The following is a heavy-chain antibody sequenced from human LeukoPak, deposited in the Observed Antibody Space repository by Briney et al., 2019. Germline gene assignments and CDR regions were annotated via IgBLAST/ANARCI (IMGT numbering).Heavy chain of an antibody. CDR1: GFTFSTYA. V-gene: IGHV3-23*01. CDR2: IGGGRDT. D-gene: IGHD2-2*01. CDR3: ARDPTYCSSTSCYGY. J-gene: IGHJ4*02. Sequence: GGSLRLSCAASGFTFSTYAMSWVRQAPGKGLEWLSTIGGGRDTFYADSVKGRFTISRDNSKNTLYLQMNSLRAEDTAVYYCARDPTYCSSTSCYGYWGQGTLVTVSS.